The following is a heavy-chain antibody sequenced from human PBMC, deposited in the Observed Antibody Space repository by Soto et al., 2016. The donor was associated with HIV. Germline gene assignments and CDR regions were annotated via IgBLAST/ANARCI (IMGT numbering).Heavy chain of an antibody. Sequence: QVQLVQSGPEVKKPGASVKVSCKTSGYTFRSYVISWVRQAPGQGLEWLGWINSHKDQTKYVEKLQDRVTLTADTSTATAYMELRNLRSDDTAVYYCARGPISNYYDSSGYYYYYWGQGTLVTVSS. D-gene: IGHD3-22*01. V-gene: IGHV1-18*01. CDR2: INSHKDQT. CDR1: GYTFRSYV. CDR3: ARGPISNYYDSSGYYYYY. J-gene: IGHJ4*02.